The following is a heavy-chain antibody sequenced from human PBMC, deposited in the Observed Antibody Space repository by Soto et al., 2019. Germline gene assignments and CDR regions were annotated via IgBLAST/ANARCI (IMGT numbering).Heavy chain of an antibody. CDR2: ISYDGSNK. CDR3: AKEPDDCSSTSCYLRDY. V-gene: IGHV3-30*18. Sequence: GGSLRLSCAASGFTFSSYGMHWVRQAPGKGLEWVAVISYDGSNKYYADSVKGRFTISRDNSKNKLYLQMNSLRAEDTAVYYCAKEPDDCSSTSCYLRDYWGQGTLVTVSS. D-gene: IGHD2-2*01. CDR1: GFTFSSYG. J-gene: IGHJ4*02.